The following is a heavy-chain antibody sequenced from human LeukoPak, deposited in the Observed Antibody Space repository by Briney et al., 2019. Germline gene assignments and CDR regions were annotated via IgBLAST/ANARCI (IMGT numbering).Heavy chain of an antibody. CDR3: ARVSCTAGSCSSHLDY. CDR1: GYTFTGYY. J-gene: IGHJ4*02. Sequence: ASVKVSCKASGYTFTGYYMQWVRQAPGRGLEWMGWINPNSGGTNYAQKFQGRVTMTRDTSISTAYMELSWLTSDDAAVYYCARVSCTAGSCSSHLDYWGQGTLVTVSS. D-gene: IGHD2-15*01. V-gene: IGHV1-2*02. CDR2: INPNSGGT.